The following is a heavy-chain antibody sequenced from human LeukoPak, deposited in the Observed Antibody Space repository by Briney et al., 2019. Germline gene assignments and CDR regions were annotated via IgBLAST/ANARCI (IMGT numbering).Heavy chain of an antibody. CDR3: SREGEGEDGTGHHNWYFDL. D-gene: IGHD2-8*02. Sequence: GASVKVSCKASGYTFTSYGINWVRQAPGQGLEWMGWISAYNSNTHYAQKLQGRVTMTTDTSTSTAYMELRSLRSDDTAMYYCSREGEGEDGTGHHNWYFDLWGRGTLVTVSS. CDR1: GYTFTSYG. J-gene: IGHJ2*01. CDR2: ISAYNSNT. V-gene: IGHV1-18*01.